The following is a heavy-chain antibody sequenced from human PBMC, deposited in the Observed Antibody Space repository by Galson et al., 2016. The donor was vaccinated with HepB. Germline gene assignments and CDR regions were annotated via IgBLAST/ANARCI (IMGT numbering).Heavy chain of an antibody. CDR3: ARGRGLERSSYYFGMDV. CDR1: GGSVNSGNYY. CDR2: TYYSGST. Sequence: SETLSLTCTVSGGSVNSGNYYWSWIRQPPGKGLEWIGYTYYSGSTNYNPSLKSRVTISIDTSKNHFSLKLSSVTAADTAVYYCARGRGLERSSYYFGMDVWGQGTTVSVSS. V-gene: IGHV4-61*03. J-gene: IGHJ6*02. D-gene: IGHD1-1*01.